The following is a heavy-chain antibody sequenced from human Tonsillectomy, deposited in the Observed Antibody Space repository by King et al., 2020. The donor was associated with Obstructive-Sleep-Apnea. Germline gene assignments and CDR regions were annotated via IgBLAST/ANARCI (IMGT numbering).Heavy chain of an antibody. Sequence: VQLVESGGGLVQPGGSLRLSCAASGFTFSSYWMHWVRQAPGKGLVWVSRINSDGSSTSYAYSVKGRITISRDNAKNTLYLQMNSLRAEDTAVYYCARDPGGDGDDGGYYYYYGMDVWGQGTTVTVSS. CDR2: INSDGSST. V-gene: IGHV3-74*01. CDR3: ARDPGGDGDDGGYYYYYGMDV. J-gene: IGHJ6*02. D-gene: IGHD4-17*01. CDR1: GFTFSSYW.